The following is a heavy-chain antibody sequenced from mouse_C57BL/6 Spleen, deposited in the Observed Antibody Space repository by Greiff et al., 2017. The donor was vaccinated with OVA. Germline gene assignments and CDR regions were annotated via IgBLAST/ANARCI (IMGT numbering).Heavy chain of an antibody. CDR1: GFSLTSYG. CDR2: IWSGGST. CDR3: ARKGEAEDAMDY. V-gene: IGHV2-2*01. J-gene: IGHJ4*01. Sequence: QVQLQQSGPGLVQPSQSLSITCTVSGFSLTSYGVHWVRQSPGKGLEWLGVIWSGGSTVYNAAFISRLSISKDNSKSQVFFKMNSLQADDTAIYYCARKGEAEDAMDYWGQGTSVTVSS.